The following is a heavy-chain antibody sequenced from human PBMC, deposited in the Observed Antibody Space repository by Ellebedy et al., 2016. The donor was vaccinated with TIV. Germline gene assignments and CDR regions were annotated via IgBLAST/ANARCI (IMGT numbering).Heavy chain of an antibody. CDR3: AREVGGDGYNSVD. J-gene: IGHJ4*02. Sequence: SVKVSCXASGGTFSSYAISWVRQAPGQGLEWMGGIIPIFGTANYAQKFQGRVTITADKSTSTAYMELSSLRSEDTAVYYCAREVGGDGYNSVDWGQGTLVTVSS. CDR2: IIPIFGTA. V-gene: IGHV1-69*06. CDR1: GGTFSSYA. D-gene: IGHD5-24*01.